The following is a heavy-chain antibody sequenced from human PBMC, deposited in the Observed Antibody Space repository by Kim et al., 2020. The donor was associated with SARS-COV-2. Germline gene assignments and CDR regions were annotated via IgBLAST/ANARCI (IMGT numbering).Heavy chain of an antibody. CDR3: ARDPLSGANWFDP. D-gene: IGHD2-8*02. V-gene: IGHV1-3*01. J-gene: IGHJ5*02. Sequence: YSESLQGRLTMYRDTSASTAYMEVSSLTSDDTAVYYCARDPLSGANWFDPWGQGTLVTVSS.